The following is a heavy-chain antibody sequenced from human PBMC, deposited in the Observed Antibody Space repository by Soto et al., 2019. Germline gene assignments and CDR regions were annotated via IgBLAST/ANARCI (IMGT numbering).Heavy chain of an antibody. V-gene: IGHV4-59*08. J-gene: IGHJ5*02. CDR2: IYYSGST. CDR3: ARRDSRGWTNWFDP. Sequence: PSETLSLTCTVSGGSISSYYWSWILQPPWKGLEWIGYIYYSGSTNYNPSLKSRVTISVDTSKNQFSLKLSSVTAADTAVYYCARRDSRGWTNWFDPWGKGTLVTVSS. CDR1: GGSISSYY. D-gene: IGHD6-19*01.